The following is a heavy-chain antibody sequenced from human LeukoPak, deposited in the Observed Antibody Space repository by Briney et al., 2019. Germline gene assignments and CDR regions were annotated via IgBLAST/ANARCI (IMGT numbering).Heavy chain of an antibody. CDR2: IIPILGIA. D-gene: IGHD6-19*01. CDR1: GGTFSSYA. V-gene: IGHV1-69*04. J-gene: IGHJ3*02. CDR3: ASSIAVSPGAFDI. Sequence: SVQVSCKASGGTFSSYAISWVRQAPGQGLEWMGRIIPILGIANYAQKFQGRVTITADKSTSTAYMELSSLRSEDTAVYYCASSIAVSPGAFDIWGQGTMVTVSS.